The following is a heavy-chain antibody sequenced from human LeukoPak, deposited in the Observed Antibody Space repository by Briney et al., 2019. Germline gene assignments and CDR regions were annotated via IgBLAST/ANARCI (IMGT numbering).Heavy chain of an antibody. J-gene: IGHJ4*02. V-gene: IGHV3-21*01. CDR3: ASSGIAVAGTHC. CDR2: ISSSSSYI. CDR1: GFTFSSYS. Sequence: GGSLRLSCAASGFTFSSYSMNWVRQAPGKGLEWVSSISSSSSYIYYADSVKGRFTISRDNAKNSLYLQMNSLRAEDTAVYYCASSGIAVAGTHCWGQGTLVTVSS. D-gene: IGHD6-19*01.